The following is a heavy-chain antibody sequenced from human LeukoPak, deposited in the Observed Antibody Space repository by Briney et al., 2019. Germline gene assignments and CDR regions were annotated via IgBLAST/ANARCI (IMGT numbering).Heavy chain of an antibody. D-gene: IGHD5-12*01. V-gene: IGHV4-4*02. CDR1: GGSISSSNW. Sequence: PSETLSLTCAGAGGSISSSNWRRGGRQPPGKGLEWIGENYHRGSTNDNPSLKSRVTISVDKSKNQFSLKLSSVTAADTAVYYCARGPGYSGLRGVDYWGQGTLVTVSS. CDR3: ARGPGYSGLRGVDY. J-gene: IGHJ4*02. CDR2: NYHRGST.